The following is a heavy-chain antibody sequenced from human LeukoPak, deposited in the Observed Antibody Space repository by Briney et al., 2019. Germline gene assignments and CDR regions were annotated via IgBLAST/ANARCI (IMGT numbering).Heavy chain of an antibody. CDR3: AKAPAARSPSY. CDR1: GFTFSSYG. V-gene: IGHV3-30*18. CDR2: ISYDGSNK. Sequence: GGSLRLSCAAPGFTFSSYGMHWVRQAPGKGLEWVAVISYDGSNKYYADSVKGRFTISRDNSKNTLYLQMNSLRAEDTAVYYCAKAPAARSPSYWGQGTLVTVSS. D-gene: IGHD6-6*01. J-gene: IGHJ4*02.